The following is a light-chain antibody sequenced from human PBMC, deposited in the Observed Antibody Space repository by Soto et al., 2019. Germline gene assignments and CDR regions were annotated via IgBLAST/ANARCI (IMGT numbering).Light chain of an antibody. Sequence: DIQLTQSPSFLSASVGDRVTITCRASQGISSYLAWYQQKPGKAPKLLIYAAPTLQSGVPSRFSGSGSGTEFTLTISSLQPEDFATYYCQQLNSYPRTFGQGTKVDIK. CDR3: QQLNSYPRT. J-gene: IGKJ1*01. CDR2: AAP. CDR1: QGISSY. V-gene: IGKV1-9*01.